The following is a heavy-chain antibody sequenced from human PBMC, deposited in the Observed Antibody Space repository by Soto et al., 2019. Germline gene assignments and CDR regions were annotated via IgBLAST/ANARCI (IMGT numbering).Heavy chain of an antibody. CDR3: AKDRAYYYGSGALAFDY. CDR1: EFTFSSYG. J-gene: IGHJ4*02. CDR2: ISYDGSNK. Sequence: GGSLRLSCAASEFTFSSYGMHWVRQAPGKGLEWVAVISYDGSNKYYADSVKGRFTISRDNSKNTLYLQMNSLRAEDTAVYYCAKDRAYYYGSGALAFDYWGQGTLVTVSS. V-gene: IGHV3-30*18. D-gene: IGHD3-10*01.